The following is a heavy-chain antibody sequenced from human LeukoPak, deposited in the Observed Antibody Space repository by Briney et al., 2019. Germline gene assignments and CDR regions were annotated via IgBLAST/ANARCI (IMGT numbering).Heavy chain of an antibody. CDR2: IYYSGST. CDR1: GGSVSSSSYY. Sequence: SETLSLTCTVSGGSVSSSSYYWAWIRQPPGKGLEWIGSIYYSGSTYYNPSLKSRVAISVDTSKNQFSLKLSSVTAADTAVYYCARHDNPYYYDSSGYYLTSGFDYWGQGTLVTVSS. CDR3: ARHDNPYYYDSSGYYLTSGFDY. J-gene: IGHJ4*02. D-gene: IGHD3-22*01. V-gene: IGHV4-39*01.